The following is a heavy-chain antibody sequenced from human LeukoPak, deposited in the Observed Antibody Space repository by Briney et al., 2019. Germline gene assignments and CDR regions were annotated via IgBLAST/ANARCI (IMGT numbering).Heavy chain of an antibody. D-gene: IGHD2-2*01. Sequence: GASVKVSCKASGGTFSSYAISWVRQAPGQGLEWMGRIIPIFGTANCAQKFQGRVTITTDESTSTAYMELSSLRSEDTAVYYCARAYCSSTRCYSIPFDYWGQGTLVTVSS. CDR1: GGTFSSYA. CDR2: IIPIFGTA. J-gene: IGHJ4*02. CDR3: ARAYCSSTRCYSIPFDY. V-gene: IGHV1-69*05.